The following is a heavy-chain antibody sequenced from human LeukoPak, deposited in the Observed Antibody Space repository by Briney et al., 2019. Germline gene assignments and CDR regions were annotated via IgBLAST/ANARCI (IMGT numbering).Heavy chain of an antibody. CDR3: ARTRGYAFDY. D-gene: IGHD5-18*01. V-gene: IGHV4-34*01. CDR1: GGSFSGYY. J-gene: IGHJ4*02. Sequence: KPSETLSLTCAVYGGSFSGYYWSWIRQPPGKGLEWIGEINHSGSTNYNPSLKSRVIISVDTSKNQFSLKLSSVTAADTAAYYCARTRGYAFDYWGQGTLVTVSS. CDR2: INHSGST.